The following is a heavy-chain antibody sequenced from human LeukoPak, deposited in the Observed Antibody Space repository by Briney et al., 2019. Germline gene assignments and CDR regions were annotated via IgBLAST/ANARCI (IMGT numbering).Heavy chain of an antibody. CDR2: IYYSGST. Sequence: SQTLSLTCTVSGGSINSGGYYWSWIRQHPGKGLEWIGYIYYSGSTYYNPSLKSRVTISVDTSKNQFSLKLSSVTAADTAVYYCARDHGGALDYWGQGTLVTVSS. CDR3: ARDHGGALDY. V-gene: IGHV4-31*03. J-gene: IGHJ4*02. D-gene: IGHD3-16*01. CDR1: GGSINSGGYY.